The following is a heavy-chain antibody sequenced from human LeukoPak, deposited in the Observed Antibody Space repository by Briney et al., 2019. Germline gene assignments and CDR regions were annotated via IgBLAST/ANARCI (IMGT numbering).Heavy chain of an antibody. J-gene: IGHJ4*02. D-gene: IGHD3-22*01. Sequence: GGSLRLSCAVSGLTLSNYGMSWVRQAPGKGGEGVAGISDRGGRKNYADSVKGRFTISRDNPKTTLYLQMNSLRAEDTAVYFCAKRGVVIRVILVGFHKEAYYFDSWGQGALVTVSS. CDR3: AKRGVVIRVILVGFHKEAYYFDS. CDR2: ISDRGGRK. CDR1: GLTLSNYG. V-gene: IGHV3-23*01.